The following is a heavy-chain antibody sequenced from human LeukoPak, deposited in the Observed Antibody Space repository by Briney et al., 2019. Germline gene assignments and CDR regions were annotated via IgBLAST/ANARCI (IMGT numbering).Heavy chain of an antibody. Sequence: PGGSLRLSCAASGFTFSSYGMHWVRQAPGKGLEWVAFIRYDGSNKYYADSVKGRFTISRDNSRDTLYLQMNSLRAEDTAVYYCAKYKVRGVTRTYFDYWGQGTLVTVSS. CDR1: GFTFSSYG. CDR2: IRYDGSNK. D-gene: IGHD3-10*01. J-gene: IGHJ4*02. CDR3: AKYKVRGVTRTYFDY. V-gene: IGHV3-30*02.